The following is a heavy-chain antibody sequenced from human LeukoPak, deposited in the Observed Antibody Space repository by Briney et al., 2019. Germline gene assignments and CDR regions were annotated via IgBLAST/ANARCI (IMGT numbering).Heavy chain of an antibody. Sequence: GGSLRLSCAASGFSFSSYSMNWVRQAPGEGLEGVSYITSSSSTMYYADAVKGRFAISRENAKNSLYLQMNSLRAEDTAVYYCARKSGSSGYPFDYWGQGTLVTVSS. CDR2: ITSSSSTM. V-gene: IGHV3-48*01. D-gene: IGHD3-22*01. CDR3: ARKSGSSGYPFDY. CDR1: GFSFSSYS. J-gene: IGHJ4*02.